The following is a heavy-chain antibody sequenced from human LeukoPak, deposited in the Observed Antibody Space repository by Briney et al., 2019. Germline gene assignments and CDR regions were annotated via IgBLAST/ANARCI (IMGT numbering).Heavy chain of an antibody. V-gene: IGHV1-2*02. CDR3: ARDPFYGSARFSWFDP. J-gene: IGHJ5*02. Sequence: ASVKVSCKASGYTFTGYYMHWVRQAPGQGLEWMGWINPNSGGTNYAQKFQGRVTMTRDTSISTAYMELSRLRSDNTAVYYCARDPFYGSARFSWFDPWGQGTLVTVSS. D-gene: IGHD3-10*01. CDR2: INPNSGGT. CDR1: GYTFTGYY.